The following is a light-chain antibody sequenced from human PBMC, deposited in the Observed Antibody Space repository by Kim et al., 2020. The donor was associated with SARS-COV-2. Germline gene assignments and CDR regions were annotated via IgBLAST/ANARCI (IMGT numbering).Light chain of an antibody. J-gene: IGKJ5*01. CDR1: QNVGGY. Sequence: EVVLTQSPVTLSLSPGERATLSCRASQNVGGYLAWYQQKPGQAPRLLIYDASSRATVIPGRFSGSGSGTDYSLTISSLEPEDFAIYYCQQRSNWPPTITFGQGTRLEIK. CDR3: QQRSNWPPTIT. CDR2: DAS. V-gene: IGKV3-11*01.